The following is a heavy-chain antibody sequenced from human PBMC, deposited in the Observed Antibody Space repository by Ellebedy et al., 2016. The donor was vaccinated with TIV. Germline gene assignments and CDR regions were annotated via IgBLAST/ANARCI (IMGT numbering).Heavy chain of an antibody. V-gene: IGHV3-7*01. CDR1: GFTFRSYS. D-gene: IGHD6-19*01. Sequence: GESLKISCAASGFTFRSYSMNWVRQTPGRGLEWVANIKQDGSDKNYVDSVKGRFTISRDNSKNTLYLQMNSLRDEDTAVYFCATVRDGVWYADCWGQGTLVTVSS. J-gene: IGHJ4*02. CDR3: ATVRDGVWYADC. CDR2: IKQDGSDK.